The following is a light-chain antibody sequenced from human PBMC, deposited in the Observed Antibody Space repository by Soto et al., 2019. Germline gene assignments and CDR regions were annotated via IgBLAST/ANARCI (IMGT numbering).Light chain of an antibody. V-gene: IGKV3-15*01. CDR1: QSINSE. J-gene: IGKJ2*01. CDR3: QQGHNWPLT. CDR2: GAS. Sequence: EIVMTQSPATLSLSPGERAALSCRASQSINSELAWYQQKPGQPPRLLIYGASTRATGVPARFTGSESGSEFTLTISGLQSEDFAVYYCQQGHNWPLTFGQGTKVDIK.